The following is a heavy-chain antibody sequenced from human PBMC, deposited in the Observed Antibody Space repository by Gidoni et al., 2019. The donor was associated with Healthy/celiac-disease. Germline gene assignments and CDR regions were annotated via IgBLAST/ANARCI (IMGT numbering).Heavy chain of an antibody. J-gene: IGHJ6*02. CDR2: IYYSGST. D-gene: IGHD3-16*01. CDR1: GGYY. Sequence: GGYYWSWIRQHPGKGLEWIGYIYYSGSTYYNPSLKSRVTISVDTSKNQFSLKLSSVTAADTAVYYCASGAVGYYYYGMDVWGQGTTVTVSS. CDR3: ASGAVGYYYYGMDV. V-gene: IGHV4-31*02.